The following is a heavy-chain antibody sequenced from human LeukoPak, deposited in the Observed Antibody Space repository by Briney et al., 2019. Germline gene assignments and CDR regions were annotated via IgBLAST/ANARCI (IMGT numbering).Heavy chain of an antibody. V-gene: IGHV4-4*07. CDR1: GGSISSYY. J-gene: IGHJ5*02. CDR3: VRGGYYGSGNDFRFDP. Sequence: SETLSLTCSVSGGSISSYYWSWIRQPAGKGLEWIGRIHTSGSTNYNPSLKSRVTISVDTSKNQFSLKLSSVTAADTAVYYCVRGGYYGSGNDFRFDPWGQGTLVTVSS. CDR2: IHTSGST. D-gene: IGHD3-10*01.